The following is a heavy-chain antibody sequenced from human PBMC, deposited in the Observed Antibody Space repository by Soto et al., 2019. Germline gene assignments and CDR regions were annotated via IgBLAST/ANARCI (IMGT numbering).Heavy chain of an antibody. J-gene: IGHJ6*02. CDR3: AGGRTVVVGSRAYYGMDV. CDR1: GGTPSNCA. V-gene: IGHV1-69*01. D-gene: IGHD3-22*01. Sequence: QVHLLLQSGAEVKKPGSSVKVSCKASGGTPSNCAISWVRQAPAQGLEWMGGIIPVFGLVKYAQNFQGRVTITADESTNTAYMELSSLRPEDTAVYCCAGGRTVVVGSRAYYGMDVWGQGTTVTVSS. CDR2: IIPVFGLV.